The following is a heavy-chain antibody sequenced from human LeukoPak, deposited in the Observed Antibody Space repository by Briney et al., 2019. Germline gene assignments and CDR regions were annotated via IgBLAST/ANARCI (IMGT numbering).Heavy chain of an antibody. CDR3: AQGQQPSPRYYSYYLDV. CDR1: GGSFRGYC. Sequence: SETLSLTCAVYGGSFRGYCWIWSLQPPGKGLEWIGEINHSGSTNYNPSLKSRVTISVDTSKNQFSLKLSSVTAAHTAVYYCAQGQQPSPRYYSYYLDVWGKGTTVTVSS. J-gene: IGHJ6*03. D-gene: IGHD6-13*01. CDR2: INHSGST. V-gene: IGHV4-34*01.